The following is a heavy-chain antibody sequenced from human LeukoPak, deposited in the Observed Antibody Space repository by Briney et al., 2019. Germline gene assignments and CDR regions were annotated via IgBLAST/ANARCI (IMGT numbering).Heavy chain of an antibody. CDR1: GGSINSSSYY. CDR2: MYYRGST. Sequence: SETLSLTCTVSGGSINSSSYYWGWVRQPPGKGLEWIGSMYYRGSTYYNPSLKSRVTISVDTSKNQFSLKLSSVTAADTAVYYCARGPPPDFDYWGRGTLVTVSS. CDR3: ARGPPPDFDY. J-gene: IGHJ4*02. V-gene: IGHV4-39*07.